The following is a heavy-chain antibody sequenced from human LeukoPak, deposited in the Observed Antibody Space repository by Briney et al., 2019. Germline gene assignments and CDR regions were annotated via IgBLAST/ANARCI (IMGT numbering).Heavy chain of an antibody. D-gene: IGHD6-6*01. CDR3: ARDRPLTDYYYYGMDV. J-gene: IGHJ6*04. CDR1: GFTFSSYW. V-gene: IGHV3-74*01. Sequence: GGSLRLSGAASGFTFSSYWMHWVRQAPGEGLVWVSRINSDGSSTSYADSVKGRFTISRDNAKNTLYLQMNSLRAEDTAVYYCARDRPLTDYYYYGMDVWGKGTTVTVSS. CDR2: INSDGSST.